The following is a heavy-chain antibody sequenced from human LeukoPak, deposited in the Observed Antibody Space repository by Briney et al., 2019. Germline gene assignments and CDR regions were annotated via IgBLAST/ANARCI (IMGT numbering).Heavy chain of an antibody. J-gene: IGHJ4*02. Sequence: PSQTLSLTCAVSGGSISSGGYSWRWIRQPPGKGLEWFGYIYHGGSTYYNPSLKSRVTLSVDRPKNQFSLKLSSVPAADTAVYYCARGTWRFGELFPLFDYWGQGTLVTVSS. CDR2: IYHGGST. CDR1: GGSISSGGYS. D-gene: IGHD3-10*01. CDR3: ARGTWRFGELFPLFDY. V-gene: IGHV4-30-2*01.